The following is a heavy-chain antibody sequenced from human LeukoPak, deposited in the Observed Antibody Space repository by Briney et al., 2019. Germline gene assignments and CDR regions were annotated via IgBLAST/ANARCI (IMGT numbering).Heavy chain of an antibody. CDR3: ARGGDWSDYYGMDV. D-gene: IGHD2-21*02. CDR1: GFTFTTYA. V-gene: IGHV3-23*01. CDR2: LSRNGVNT. J-gene: IGHJ6*02. Sequence: GGSLRLSCAASGFTFTTYAMTWVRQAPGRGLEWVSTLSRNGVNTFYADSVKGRFTMSRDNSKNTLYLDMNSLRAEDTALYYCARGGDWSDYYGMDVWGQGTTVTVSS.